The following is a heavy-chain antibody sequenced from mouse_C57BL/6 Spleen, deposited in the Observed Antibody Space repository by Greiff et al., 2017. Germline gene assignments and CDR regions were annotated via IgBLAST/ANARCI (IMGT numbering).Heavy chain of an antibody. V-gene: IGHV1-26*01. CDR1: GYTFTDYY. CDR3: ARPSSGYLDY. CDR2: INPNNGGT. J-gene: IGHJ2*01. D-gene: IGHD3-2*02. Sequence: EVKLQQSGPELVKPGASVKISCKASGYTFTDYYMNWVKQSHGKSLEWIGDINPNNGGTSYNQKFKGKATLTVDKSSSTAYMELRSLTSEDSAVYYCARPSSGYLDYWGQGTTLTVSS.